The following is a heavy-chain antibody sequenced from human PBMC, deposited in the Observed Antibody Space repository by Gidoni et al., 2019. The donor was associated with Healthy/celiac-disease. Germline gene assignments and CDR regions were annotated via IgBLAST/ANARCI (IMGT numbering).Heavy chain of an antibody. CDR2: INHSGST. Sequence: QVQLQQWGAGLLKPSETLSLTCAVYGGSFSGYYWSWIRQPPGKGLEWIGEINHSGSTNYNPSLKSRVTISVDTSKNQFSLKLSSVTAADTAVYYCARGRGYSGYSPIWGQGTLVTVSS. CDR3: ARGRGYSGYSPI. V-gene: IGHV4-34*01. J-gene: IGHJ4*02. D-gene: IGHD5-12*01. CDR1: GGSFSGYY.